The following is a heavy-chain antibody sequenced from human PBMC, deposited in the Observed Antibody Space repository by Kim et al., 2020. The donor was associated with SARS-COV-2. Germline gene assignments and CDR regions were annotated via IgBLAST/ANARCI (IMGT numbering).Heavy chain of an antibody. V-gene: IGHV4-39*01. CDR2: IYYSGST. D-gene: IGHD1-1*01. CDR3: ARHRRQWLQLNPYYFDY. CDR1: GGSISSSSYY. J-gene: IGHJ4*02. Sequence: SETLSLTCTVSGGSISSSSYYWGWIRQPPGKGLEWIGSIYYSGSTYYNPSLKSRVTISVDTSKNQFSLKLSSVTAADTAVYYCARHRRQWLQLNPYYFDYWGQGTLVTVSS.